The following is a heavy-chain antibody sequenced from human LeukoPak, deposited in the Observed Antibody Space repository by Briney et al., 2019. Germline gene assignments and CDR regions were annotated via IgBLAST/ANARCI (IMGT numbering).Heavy chain of an antibody. V-gene: IGHV5-51*01. CDR1: GYSFTSYW. CDR3: ARGGRYIYGSSEF. Sequence: GESLKISCKGSGYSFTSYWIGWVCQMPGQGLEWMGIIYPGDSDTRYSPSFQGQVTISADKSISTAYLHWSSLQASDTAMYYCARGGRYIYGSSEFWGQGTLVTVSS. CDR2: IYPGDSDT. D-gene: IGHD5-18*01. J-gene: IGHJ4*02.